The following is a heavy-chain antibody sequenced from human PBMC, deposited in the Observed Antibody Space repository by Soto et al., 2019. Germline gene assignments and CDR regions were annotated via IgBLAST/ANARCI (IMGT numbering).Heavy chain of an antibody. CDR1: GFTFSSYA. CDR2: ISYDGSNK. V-gene: IGHV3-30-3*01. D-gene: IGHD1-1*01. J-gene: IGHJ6*02. CDR3: ARDRLRYNWNDFPYYYYGMEV. Sequence: QVQLVESGGGVVQPGRSLRLSCAASGFTFSSYAMHWVRQAPGKGLEWVAVISYDGSNKYYADSVKGRFTISRDNSKNTLDLPMNSLRAEDTAVYYCARDRLRYNWNDFPYYYYGMEVWGQRTTVTVSS.